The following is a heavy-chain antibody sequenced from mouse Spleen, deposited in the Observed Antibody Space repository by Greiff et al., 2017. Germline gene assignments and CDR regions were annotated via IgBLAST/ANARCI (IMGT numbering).Heavy chain of an antibody. V-gene: IGHV1-55*01. CDR3: ASYSNYEAFDY. CDR2: IYPGSGST. CDR1: GYTFTSYW. Sequence: VQLQQPGAELVKPGASVKMSCKASGYTFTSYWITWVQQRPGQGLEWIGDIYPGSGSTNYTEKFKSKATLTVDTSPSTAYMQLSSVTSEDSAVYYCASYSNYEAFDYWGQGTTLTVSS. J-gene: IGHJ2*01. D-gene: IGHD2-5*01.